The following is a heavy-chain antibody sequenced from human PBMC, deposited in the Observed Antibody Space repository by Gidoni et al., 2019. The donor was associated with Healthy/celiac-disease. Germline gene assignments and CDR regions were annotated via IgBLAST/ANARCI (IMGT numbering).Heavy chain of an antibody. V-gene: IGHV4-39*01. CDR3: ARQGLSYYDSILDY. D-gene: IGHD3-22*01. CDR1: GCSISSSSYY. J-gene: IGHJ4*02. CDR2: IYYSGST. Sequence: QLQLQESGPGLVKPSETLSLTCTVSGCSISSSSYYWGWIRQPPGKGLEWIGSIYYSGSTYYNPSLKSRVTISVDTSKNQFSLKLSSVTAADTAVYYCARQGLSYYDSILDYWGQGTLVTVSS.